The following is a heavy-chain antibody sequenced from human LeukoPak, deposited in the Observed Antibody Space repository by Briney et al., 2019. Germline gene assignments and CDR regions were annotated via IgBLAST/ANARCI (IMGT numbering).Heavy chain of an antibody. D-gene: IGHD2-2*01. CDR3: ARARCSSTSCSYYFDY. J-gene: IGHJ4*02. CDR1: GLTFSSYS. V-gene: IGHV3-21*01. Sequence: GGSLRLSCAASGLTFSSYSMNWVRQAPGKGLEWVSSISSRSSQIYQADSVKGRFTISRDNAKNSLYLQMNSLGAEDTAVYFCARARCSSTSCSYYFDYWGQGTLVTVSS. CDR2: ISSRSSQI.